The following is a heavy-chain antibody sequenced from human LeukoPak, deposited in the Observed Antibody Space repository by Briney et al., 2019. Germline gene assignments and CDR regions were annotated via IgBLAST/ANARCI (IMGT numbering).Heavy chain of an antibody. CDR1: GGSISSYY. D-gene: IGHD3-22*01. CDR3: ARGSSGYYLADNWFDP. CDR2: IYYSGST. V-gene: IGHV4-59*01. J-gene: IGHJ5*02. Sequence: SETLSLTCTVSGGSISSYYWSWIRQPPGKGLEWIGYIYYSGSTNYNPSLKSRVTISVDTSKNQFSLELSSVTAADTAVYYCARGSSGYYLADNWFDPWGQGTLVTVSS.